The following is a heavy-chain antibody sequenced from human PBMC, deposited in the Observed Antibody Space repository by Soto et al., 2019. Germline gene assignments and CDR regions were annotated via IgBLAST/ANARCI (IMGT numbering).Heavy chain of an antibody. CDR3: ARDMGQTEAPS. V-gene: IGHV3-53*01. CDR1: GFTVSSNY. Sequence: PGGSLRLSCAASGFTVSSNYMSWVRQAPGKGLEWVSVIYSGGSTYYADSVKGRFTISGDNSKNTLYLQMNSLRAEDTAVYYCARDMGQTEAPSWGQGTLVTVSS. J-gene: IGHJ4*02. CDR2: IYSGGST. D-gene: IGHD3-10*01.